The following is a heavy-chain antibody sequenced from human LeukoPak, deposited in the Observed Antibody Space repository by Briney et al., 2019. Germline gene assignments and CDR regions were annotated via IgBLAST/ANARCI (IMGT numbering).Heavy chain of an antibody. J-gene: IGHJ4*02. CDR2: IYHKGVT. Sequence: SVPLSLPCTISSDSISSHYWSWIRQPPGKGREWLGYIYHKGVTNYNPSLKSRVTISVDTSKNQFSLKLSSVTAADTAVYYCASLPLYYDSSGSYFDYWGQGTLVTVSS. V-gene: IGHV4-59*07. CDR1: SDSISSHY. D-gene: IGHD3-22*01. CDR3: ASLPLYYDSSGSYFDY.